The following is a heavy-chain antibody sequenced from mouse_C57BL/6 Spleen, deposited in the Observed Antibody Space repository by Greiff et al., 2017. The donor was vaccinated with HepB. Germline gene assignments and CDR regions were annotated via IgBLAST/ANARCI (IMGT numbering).Heavy chain of an antibody. V-gene: IGHV1-18*01. CDR2: INPNNGGT. J-gene: IGHJ1*03. D-gene: IGHD4-1*01. CDR3: LTGYWYFDV. CDR1: GYTFTDYN. Sequence: EVKLQESGPELVKPGASVKIPCKASGYTFTDYNMDWVKQSHGKSLEWIGDINPNNGGTIYNQKFKGKATLTVDKSSSTAYMELRSLTSEDTAVYYCLTGYWYFDVWGTGTTVTVSS.